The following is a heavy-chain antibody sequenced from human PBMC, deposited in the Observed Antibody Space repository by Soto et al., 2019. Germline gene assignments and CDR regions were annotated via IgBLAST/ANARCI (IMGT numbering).Heavy chain of an antibody. CDR3: ARDKITGLFDY. CDR1: GGSFSGYY. J-gene: IGHJ4*02. D-gene: IGHD2-8*02. CDR2: INHSGST. Sequence: QVQLQQWGAGLLKPSETLSLTCAVYGGSFSGYYWTWIRQPPGTGLEWIGEINHSGSTNYNPSLKRRVTISVDTSKNQCSLQLTSVTAADTAVYYCARDKITGLFDYWGQGTLVTVSS. V-gene: IGHV4-34*01.